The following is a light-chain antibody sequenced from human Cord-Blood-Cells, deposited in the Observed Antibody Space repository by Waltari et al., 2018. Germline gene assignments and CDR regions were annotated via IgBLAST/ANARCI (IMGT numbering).Light chain of an antibody. CDR3: NSRDSSGNHWV. CDR1: SPRSYY. CDR2: GKN. Sequence: SSELTQHPAVSVALGQSVRITCHGDSPRSYYASWYQQKPGQAPVLVIYGKNNRPSGIPDRFSGSSSGNTASLTITGAQAEDEADYYCNSRDSSGNHWVFGGGTKLTVL. J-gene: IGLJ3*02. V-gene: IGLV3-19*01.